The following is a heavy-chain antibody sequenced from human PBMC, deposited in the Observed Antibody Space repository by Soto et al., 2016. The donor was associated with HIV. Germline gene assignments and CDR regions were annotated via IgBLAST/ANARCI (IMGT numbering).Heavy chain of an antibody. CDR3: AREYPYYYDRLPWYFDL. D-gene: IGHD3-22*01. CDR2: INPNSGGA. V-gene: IGHV1-2*02. J-gene: IGHJ2*01. Sequence: QVQLVQSGAEVKKPGASVKVSCKASGYTFTGYYMHWVRQAPGQGLEWMGWINPNSGGANYAQKFQGRVTMTRDTSISTAYMELSRLRSDDTAVYYCAREYPYYYDRLPWYFDLWGRGTLVTVSS. CDR1: GYTFTGYY.